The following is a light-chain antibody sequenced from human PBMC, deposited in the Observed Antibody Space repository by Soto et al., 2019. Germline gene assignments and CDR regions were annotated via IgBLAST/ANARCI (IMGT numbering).Light chain of an antibody. V-gene: IGKV3-20*01. CDR3: QQYGRSGT. Sequence: EIGLTQSPGTLSLSPGERATLSCRASQSVSRTYLAWYQQKPVQAPRLLIYATSSRATGIPDRFSGSGSGTDFTLTISRLEPEDFAVYYCQQYGRSGTFGQGTKVEIK. CDR2: ATS. J-gene: IGKJ1*01. CDR1: QSVSRTY.